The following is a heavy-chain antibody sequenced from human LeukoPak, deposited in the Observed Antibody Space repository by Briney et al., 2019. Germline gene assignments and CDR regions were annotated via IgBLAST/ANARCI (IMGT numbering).Heavy chain of an antibody. Sequence: ASVKVSCKASGYTFTSYYMHWVRQAPGRGLEWMGIINPSGGSTSYAQKFQGRVTMTRDTSTSTVYMELSSLRSEDTAVYYCARAVGYCSSTSCSANWFDPWGQGTLVTVSS. J-gene: IGHJ5*02. CDR1: GYTFTSYY. D-gene: IGHD2-2*01. CDR2: INPSGGST. CDR3: ARAVGYCSSTSCSANWFDP. V-gene: IGHV1-46*01.